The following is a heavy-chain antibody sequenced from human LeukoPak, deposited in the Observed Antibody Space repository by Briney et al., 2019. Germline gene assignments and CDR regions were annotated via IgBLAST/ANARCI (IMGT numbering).Heavy chain of an antibody. CDR1: GGSFSGYY. CDR2: INHSGTT. J-gene: IGHJ4*02. CDR3: ASDENSSGRGSADY. Sequence: PSETLSLTCAVYGGSFSGYYWSWIRQPPGKGLEWIGEINHSGTTNYNPSLKSRVTISVDTSKNQFSLKLSSVTAADTAVYYCASDENSSGRGSADYWGQGTLVTVSS. V-gene: IGHV4-34*01. D-gene: IGHD6-19*01.